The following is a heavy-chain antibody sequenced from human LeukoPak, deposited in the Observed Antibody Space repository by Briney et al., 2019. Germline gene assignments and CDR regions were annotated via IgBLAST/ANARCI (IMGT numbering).Heavy chain of an antibody. V-gene: IGHV4-59*01. CDR2: IYYTGST. J-gene: IGHJ4*02. CDR1: GASISSYY. D-gene: IGHD1-20*01. Sequence: TPSETLSLTCTVSGASISSYYWSWIRQPPGKGLEWIGYIYYTGSTNYHPSLKSRVTISVDTSKNQFSLKLSSVTAADTAVYYCARNLGMTGTKYYFDYWGRGTLVTVSS. CDR3: ARNLGMTGTKYYFDY.